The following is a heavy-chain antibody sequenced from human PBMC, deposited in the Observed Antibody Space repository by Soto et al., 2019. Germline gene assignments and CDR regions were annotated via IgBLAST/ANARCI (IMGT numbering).Heavy chain of an antibody. CDR1: GFTFSSYW. D-gene: IGHD1-1*01. Sequence: PGGSLRLSCAASGFTFSSYWMSWVRQAPGKGLEWVANIKQDGSEKYYVDSVKGRLTISRDNAKNSLYLQMNSLRAEDTAVYYYAILPQSAGMRYYSGMDVWGQENTLTISS. CDR3: AILPQSAGMRYYSGMDV. J-gene: IGHJ6*02. V-gene: IGHV3-7*01. CDR2: IKQDGSEK.